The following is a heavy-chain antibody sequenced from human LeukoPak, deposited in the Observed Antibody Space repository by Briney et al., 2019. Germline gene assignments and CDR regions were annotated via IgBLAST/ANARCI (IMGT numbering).Heavy chain of an antibody. CDR2: IYSGGST. V-gene: IGHV3-53*04. CDR1: GFTVSSNY. Sequence: GGSLRLSCAASGFTVSSNYMSWVRQAPGKGLEWVLVIYSGGSTYYADSVKGRFTISRHNSKNTLYLQMNSLRAEDTAVYYCASDIPQSYYYYGMDVWGQGTTVTVSS. J-gene: IGHJ6*02. D-gene: IGHD2-21*01. CDR3: ASDIPQSYYYYGMDV.